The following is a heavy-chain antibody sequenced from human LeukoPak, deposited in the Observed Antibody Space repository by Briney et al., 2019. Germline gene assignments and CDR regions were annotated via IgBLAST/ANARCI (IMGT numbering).Heavy chain of an antibody. V-gene: IGHV4-39*07. CDR2: IYYSGST. CDR1: GGSISSSSYY. CDR3: ARGMGTFYSSSWLNWFDP. Sequence: PSETLSLTCTVSGGSISSSSYYWGWIRHPPGKGLEWIGSIYYSGSTYYNPSLKSRVTISVDTSKNQFSLKLSSATAADTAVYYCARGMGTFYSSSWLNWFDPWGQGTLVTVSS. D-gene: IGHD6-13*01. J-gene: IGHJ5*02.